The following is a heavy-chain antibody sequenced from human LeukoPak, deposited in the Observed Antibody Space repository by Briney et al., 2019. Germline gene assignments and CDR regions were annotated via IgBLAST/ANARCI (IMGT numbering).Heavy chain of an antibody. V-gene: IGHV3-48*01. D-gene: IGHD3-3*01. CDR1: GFTFSDYS. CDR3: ATVRSGYYTDY. CDR2: ISRSSSTI. Sequence: GGSLRLSCAASGFTFSDYSMNWVRQAPGKGLEWVSYISRSSSTIYYADSVKGRFTISRDNAKNSLYLQMNSLRAEDTAVYYCATVRSGYYTDYWGQGTLVTVSS. J-gene: IGHJ4*02.